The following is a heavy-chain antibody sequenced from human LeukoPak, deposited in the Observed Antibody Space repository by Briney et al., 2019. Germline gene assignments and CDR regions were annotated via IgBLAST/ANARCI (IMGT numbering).Heavy chain of an antibody. V-gene: IGHV4-38-2*01. CDR1: GYSISSGYY. Sequence: SETLSLTCAVSGYSISSGYYWGWIRQPPGKGLEWIGSIYHSGSTYYNPFLKSRVTISVDTSKNQFSLKLSSVTAADTAVYYCARTNSAYYYMDVWGKGTTVTVSS. D-gene: IGHD2/OR15-2a*01. CDR2: IYHSGST. CDR3: ARTNSAYYYMDV. J-gene: IGHJ6*03.